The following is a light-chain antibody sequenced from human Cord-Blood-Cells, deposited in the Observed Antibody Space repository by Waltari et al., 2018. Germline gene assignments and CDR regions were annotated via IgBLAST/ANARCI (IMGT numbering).Light chain of an antibody. Sequence: DIQVTQSPSTMSASVGDRVTITCRASQSISSWLAWYQHKPGKAPKLLNYQACSLESGVPSRFSGSGSGTEFTLTSSSLQPDDFATYYCKQYNSYATFGGGTKVEIK. CDR2: QAC. CDR1: QSISSW. CDR3: KQYNSYAT. J-gene: IGKJ4*01. V-gene: IGKV1-5*03.